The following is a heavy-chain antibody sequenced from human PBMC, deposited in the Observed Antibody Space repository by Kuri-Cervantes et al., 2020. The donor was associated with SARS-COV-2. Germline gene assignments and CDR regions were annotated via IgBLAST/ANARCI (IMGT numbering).Heavy chain of an antibody. CDR2: IKQDGSEK. D-gene: IGHD6-13*01. V-gene: IGHV3-7*03. J-gene: IGHJ6*03. CDR3: ARGGSIAAAGSWNYYYYYYMDV. CDR1: GFTFSSYA. Sequence: GESLKISCSASGFTFSSYAMHWVRQAPGKGLEWVANIKQDGSEKYYVDSVKGRFTISRDNAKNSLYLQMNGLRAEDTAVYYCARGGSIAAAGSWNYYYYYYMDVWGKGTTVTVSS.